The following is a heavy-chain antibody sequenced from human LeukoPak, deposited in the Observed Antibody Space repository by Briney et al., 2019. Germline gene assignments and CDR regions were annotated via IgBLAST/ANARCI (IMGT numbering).Heavy chain of an antibody. CDR2: IDYSGST. J-gene: IGHJ4*02. Sequence: PSETLFLTCTVSGGSISSYYWSWIRQPPGKGLEWIGYIDYSGSTNYNPSLKSRVTISVDTSKNQFSLKLSSVTAADTAVYYCARLNGGSWGQGALVTVSS. CDR1: GGSISSYY. D-gene: IGHD3-16*01. CDR3: ARLNGGS. V-gene: IGHV4-59*08.